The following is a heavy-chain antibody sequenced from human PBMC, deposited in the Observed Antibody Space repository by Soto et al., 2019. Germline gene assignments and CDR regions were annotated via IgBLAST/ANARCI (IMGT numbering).Heavy chain of an antibody. CDR1: GFTFSSYG. Sequence: PGGSLRLSCAASGFTFSSYGMHWVRQAPGKGLEWVAVISYDGSNKYYADSVKGRFTISRDNSKNTLYLQMNSLRAEDTAVYYCAKDRPYYDIHKTGALMDVWGKGTKVTVSS. CDR2: ISYDGSNK. D-gene: IGHD3-9*01. CDR3: AKDRPYYDIHKTGALMDV. J-gene: IGHJ6*03. V-gene: IGHV3-30*18.